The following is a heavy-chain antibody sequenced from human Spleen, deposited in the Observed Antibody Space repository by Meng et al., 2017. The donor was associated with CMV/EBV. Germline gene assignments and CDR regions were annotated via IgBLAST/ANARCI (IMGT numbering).Heavy chain of an antibody. CDR1: GFTFSSYS. D-gene: IGHD1-14*01. J-gene: IGHJ4*02. CDR3: AKGSGYNPFDH. CDR2: ISYDGSNK. Sequence: GESLKISCAASGFTFSSYSMNWVRQAPGKGLEWVAVISYDGSNKYYADSVKGRFTISRDNSRNTLFLQMNSLRAEDTAIYYCAKGSGYNPFDHWGQGTLVTVSS. V-gene: IGHV3-30*18.